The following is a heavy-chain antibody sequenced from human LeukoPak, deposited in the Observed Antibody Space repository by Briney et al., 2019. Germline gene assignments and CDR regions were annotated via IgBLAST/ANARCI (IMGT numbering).Heavy chain of an antibody. D-gene: IGHD3-10*01. CDR3: ARDYYASNGLDV. Sequence: GGSLRLSCTASGFTFSSYWMQWVRQVPGKGLVWVSRINGDGSSPSYADSVKGRFTISRDNSKNTLYLQMNNLSAEDTAVYYCARDYYASNGLDVWGQGTTVTVSS. V-gene: IGHV3-74*01. CDR1: GFTFSSYW. CDR2: INGDGSSP. J-gene: IGHJ6*02.